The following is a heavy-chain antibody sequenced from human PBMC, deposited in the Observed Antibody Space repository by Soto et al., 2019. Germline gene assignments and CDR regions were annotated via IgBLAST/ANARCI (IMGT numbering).Heavy chain of an antibody. Sequence: LRRSFGGSGFAFDSYAITWVLQAPGKGLEWVSTITNSGGSTYYADSVKGRFTISRDNSKNTLYMQMTTLTAEDTAIYYCTKEHDYGYYGWFDPWGQGTLVTVSS. D-gene: IGHD4-17*01. CDR3: TKEHDYGYYGWFDP. CDR2: ITNSGGST. V-gene: IGHV3-23*01. J-gene: IGHJ5*02. CDR1: GFAFDSYA.